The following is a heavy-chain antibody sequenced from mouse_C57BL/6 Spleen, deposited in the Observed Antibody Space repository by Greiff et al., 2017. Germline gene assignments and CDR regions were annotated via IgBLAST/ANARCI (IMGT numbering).Heavy chain of an antibody. CDR3: ARLQSTVVAEDYFDY. D-gene: IGHD1-1*01. V-gene: IGHV1-72*01. Sequence: QQSCKASGYTFTSYWMHWVKQRPGRGLEWIGRIDPNSGGTKYNEKFKSKATLTVDKPSSTAYMQLSSLTSEDSAVYYCARLQSTVVAEDYFDYWGQGTTLTVSS. CDR1: GYTFTSYW. J-gene: IGHJ2*01. CDR2: IDPNSGGT.